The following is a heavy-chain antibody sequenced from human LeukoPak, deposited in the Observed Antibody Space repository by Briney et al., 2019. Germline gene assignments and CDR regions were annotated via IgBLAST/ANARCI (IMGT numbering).Heavy chain of an antibody. Sequence: ASVKVSCKVSGYTLTELSMHWVRQAPGKGLEWMGGFDPEDGETIYAQKFQGRVTMTEDTSTDTAYMELSSLRSEDTAVYYCATVRGLAVAGPQTPYWYFDLWGRGTLVTVSS. CDR3: ATVRGLAVAGPQTPYWYFDL. CDR2: FDPEDGET. V-gene: IGHV1-24*01. D-gene: IGHD6-13*01. J-gene: IGHJ2*01. CDR1: GYTLTELS.